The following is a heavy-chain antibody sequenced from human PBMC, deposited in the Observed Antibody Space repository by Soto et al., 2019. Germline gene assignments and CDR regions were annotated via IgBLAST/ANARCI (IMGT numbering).Heavy chain of an antibody. CDR1: GYTFTGYY. J-gene: IGHJ5*02. V-gene: IGHV1-2*04. Sequence: ASVKVSCKASGYTFTGYYMHWVRQAPGQGLEWMGWINPNSGGTNYAQKFQGWVTMTRDTSISTAYMELSRLRSDDTAVYYCVRGGSIAAAGNWFDPWGQGTLVTVSS. D-gene: IGHD6-13*01. CDR2: INPNSGGT. CDR3: VRGGSIAAAGNWFDP.